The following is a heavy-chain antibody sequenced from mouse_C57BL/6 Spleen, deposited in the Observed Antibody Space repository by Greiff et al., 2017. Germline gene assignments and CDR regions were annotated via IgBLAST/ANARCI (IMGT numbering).Heavy chain of an antibody. D-gene: IGHD1-2*01. Sequence: EVHLVESGGGLVKPGGSLKLSCAASGFTFSDYGMHWVRQAPEKGLEWVAYISSGSSTIYYADTVKGRFPIFRDKAKNTLFLQMTSLRSEDTAMYYCARGYPYYAMDYWGQGTSVTVSS. V-gene: IGHV5-17*01. J-gene: IGHJ4*01. CDR2: ISSGSSTI. CDR1: GFTFSDYG. CDR3: ARGYPYYAMDY.